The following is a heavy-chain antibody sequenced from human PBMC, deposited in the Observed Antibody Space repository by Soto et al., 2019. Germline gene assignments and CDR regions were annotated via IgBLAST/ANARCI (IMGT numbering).Heavy chain of an antibody. CDR2: IYYSGST. D-gene: IGHD1-26*01. CDR1: GGSVSSGSYY. CDR3: ARDLGQPENWSDP. J-gene: IGHJ5*02. Sequence: KSSETLSLTCTVSGGSVSSGSYYWSWIRQPPGKGLEWIGYIYYSGSTNYNPSLKSRVTISVDTSKNQFSLKLSSVTAADTAVYYCARDLGQPENWSDPWGQGTLVTVSS. V-gene: IGHV4-61*01.